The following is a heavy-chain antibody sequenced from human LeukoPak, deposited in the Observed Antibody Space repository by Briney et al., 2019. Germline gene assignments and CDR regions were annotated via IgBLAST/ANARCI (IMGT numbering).Heavy chain of an antibody. D-gene: IGHD6-13*01. CDR2: INTNTGNP. Sequence: ASVKVSCKASGYTFTSYAMNWVRQAPGQGLEWMGWINTNTGNPTYAQGFTGQFVFSLDTSVSTAYLQISSLKAEDTAVYYCARVLSSSWQAPNDYWGQGTLVTVSS. V-gene: IGHV7-4-1*02. J-gene: IGHJ4*02. CDR1: GYTFTSYA. CDR3: ARVLSSSWQAPNDY.